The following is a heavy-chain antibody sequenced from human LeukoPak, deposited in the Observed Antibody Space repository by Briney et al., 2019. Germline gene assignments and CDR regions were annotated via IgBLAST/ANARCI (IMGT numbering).Heavy chain of an antibody. CDR3: ARGTYGGRTFDY. CDR2: IYYSGST. CDR1: GGSISSYY. Sequence: SETLSLTCTVSGGSISSYYWSWIRQPPGKGLEWIGYIYYSGSTYYNPSLKSRVTISVDTSKNQFSLKLSSVTAADTAVYYCARGTYGGRTFDYWGQGTLVTVSS. D-gene: IGHD4-23*01. V-gene: IGHV4-59*08. J-gene: IGHJ4*02.